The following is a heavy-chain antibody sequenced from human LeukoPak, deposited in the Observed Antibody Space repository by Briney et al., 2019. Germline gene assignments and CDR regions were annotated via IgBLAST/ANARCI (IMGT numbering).Heavy chain of an antibody. V-gene: IGHV4-59*01. J-gene: IGHJ4*02. CDR2: INYGGST. D-gene: IGHD5-18*01. CDR3: ARDLDSYGYFDY. CDR1: GGSISGNH. Sequence: PSETLSLTCTVAGGSISGNHWSWIRQPPGKGLEWIGYINYGGSTNYNPSLKSRVTISVDTSKNQFSLRLSSVTAADTAVYYCARDLDSYGYFDYWGQGTLVTVSS.